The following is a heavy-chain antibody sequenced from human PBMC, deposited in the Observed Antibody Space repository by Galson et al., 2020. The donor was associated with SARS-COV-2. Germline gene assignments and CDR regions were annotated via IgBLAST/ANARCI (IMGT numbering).Heavy chain of an antibody. CDR2: IFYDGSDK. D-gene: IGHD6-19*01. J-gene: IGHJ4*02. V-gene: IGHV3-33*01. CDR3: ARDGQLTSGWAFDY. CDR1: GFTFSDHA. Sequence: GGSLRRSCPASGFTFSDHAIHWVRQAPGTGLEWVAQIFYDGSDKYYGDSVKGRFTISRDSSKNMVYLQMNNLKVDDTAVYYCARDGQLTSGWAFDYWGQGTLVTVSS.